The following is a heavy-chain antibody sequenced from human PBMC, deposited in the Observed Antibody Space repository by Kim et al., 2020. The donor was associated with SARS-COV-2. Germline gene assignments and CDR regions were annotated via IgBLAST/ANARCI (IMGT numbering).Heavy chain of an antibody. CDR3: TTSFYSSSWLNAI. D-gene: IGHD6-13*01. V-gene: IGHV3-15*01. Sequence: GGSLRLSCAASGFTFSNAWMSWVRQAPGKGLEWVGRIKSKTDGGTTDYAAPVKGRFTISRDDSKNTLYLQMNSLKTEDTAVYYCTTSFYSSSWLNAIWGQGTMVTISS. J-gene: IGHJ3*02. CDR2: IKSKTDGGTT. CDR1: GFTFSNAW.